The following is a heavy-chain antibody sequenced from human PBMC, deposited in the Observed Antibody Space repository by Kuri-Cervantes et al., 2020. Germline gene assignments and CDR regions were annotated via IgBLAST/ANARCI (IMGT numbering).Heavy chain of an antibody. CDR1: GFTFSSYG. CDR2: ISYDGSNK. Sequence: GESLKISFAASGFTFSSYGMHWVRQAPGKGLEWVAVISYDGSNKYYADSVKGRFTISRDNSKNTLYLQMNSLRAEDTAVYYCARDGHSSGWHLGHWGQGTLVTVSS. J-gene: IGHJ4*02. CDR3: ARDGHSSGWHLGH. D-gene: IGHD6-19*01. V-gene: IGHV3-30*19.